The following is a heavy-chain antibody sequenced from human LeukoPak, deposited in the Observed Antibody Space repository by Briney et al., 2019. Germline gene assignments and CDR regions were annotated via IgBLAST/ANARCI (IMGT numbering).Heavy chain of an antibody. CDR1: GFTFSGSA. CDR3: LRDLNWSLDQ. V-gene: IGHV3-73*01. D-gene: IGHD1-20*01. CDR2: IRSKANSYAT. J-gene: IGHJ4*02. Sequence: GGSLRLSCAASGFTFSGSAMHWVRQASGKGLEWVGRIRSKANSYATAYAASVNGRFTISRDDSKNTAYLQMNSLRAEDTAVYYCLRDLNWSLDQWGQGTLVTVSS.